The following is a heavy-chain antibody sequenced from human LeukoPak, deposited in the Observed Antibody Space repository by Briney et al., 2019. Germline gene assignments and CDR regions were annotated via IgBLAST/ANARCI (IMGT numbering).Heavy chain of an antibody. CDR3: ARGATVTSPLDY. J-gene: IGHJ4*02. D-gene: IGHD4-17*01. Sequence: GGSLRLSCAASGFTFSTYSMNWVRQAPGKGLEWVSYISSRSSSMSYSFSVKGRFIISRDNAKNSLYPQMNRLRDEDTAVYFCARGATVTSPLDYWGQGTLVTVSS. V-gene: IGHV3-48*02. CDR1: GFTFSTYS. CDR2: ISSRSSSM.